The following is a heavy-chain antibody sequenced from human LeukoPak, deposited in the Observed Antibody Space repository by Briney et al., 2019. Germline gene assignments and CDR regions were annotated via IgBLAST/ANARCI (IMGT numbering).Heavy chain of an antibody. D-gene: IGHD3-10*01. V-gene: IGHV5-51*01. Sequence: KSGESLQISCKDSGYLFTSYWIAWVRQRPGKGLEWMGIIYPGDSDTGYSPSFQGRVTISADKSINPAYLLWSSLQASDTATYYCARQDASGTYDAFDVWGQGTVVSV. CDR3: ARQDASGTYDAFDV. CDR2: IYPGDSDT. J-gene: IGHJ3*01. CDR1: GYLFTSYW.